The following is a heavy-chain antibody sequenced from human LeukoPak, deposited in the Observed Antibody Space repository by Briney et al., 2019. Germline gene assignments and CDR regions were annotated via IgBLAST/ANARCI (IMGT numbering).Heavy chain of an antibody. V-gene: IGHV3-23*01. J-gene: IGHJ4*02. CDR3: AKSPLDYCSSASCCYYFDS. CDR1: GFTFNTFA. D-gene: IGHD2-2*01. Sequence: PGGSLRLSCAASGFTFNTFAMNWVRQAPGKGLEWVSTITGSGGNTYHADSVKGRFTISRDNSQNTLYLQMNSLRAEDTAVYFYAKSPLDYCSSASCCYYFDSWGQGTLVTVSS. CDR2: ITGSGGNT.